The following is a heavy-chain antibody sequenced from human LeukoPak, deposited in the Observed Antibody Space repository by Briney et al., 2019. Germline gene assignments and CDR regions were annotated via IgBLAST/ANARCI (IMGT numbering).Heavy chain of an antibody. CDR1: GGTFSNFA. CDR2: IIPFFETA. V-gene: IGHV1-69*06. J-gene: IGHJ3*02. CDR3: ARGMVRGVIGGGAFDI. D-gene: IGHD3-10*01. Sequence: SVTVSCKASGGTFSNFAVTWVRQAPGQGVEGMGWIIPFFETANYAQKFQGRVTITAHKSTSTAYMELSSLRSEDTAVYYCARGMVRGVIGGGAFDIWGQGTMVSVSS.